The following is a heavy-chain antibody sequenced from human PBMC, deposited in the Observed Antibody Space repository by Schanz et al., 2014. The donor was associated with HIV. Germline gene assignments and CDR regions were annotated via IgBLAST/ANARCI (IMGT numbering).Heavy chain of an antibody. Sequence: VQLLESGGGLVQPGGSLRLSCAASGFTFDDYGMSWVRQAPGKGLEWVAVIWYDGSNKYYTDSVKGRFTISRDNSKNTLYLQMNSLRVDDTAVYYCARGGGSGSYFAGYHFDYWGQGTLVTVSS. V-gene: IGHV3-33*08. D-gene: IGHD1-26*01. CDR3: ARGGGSGSYFAGYHFDY. J-gene: IGHJ4*02. CDR1: GFTFDDYG. CDR2: IWYDGSNK.